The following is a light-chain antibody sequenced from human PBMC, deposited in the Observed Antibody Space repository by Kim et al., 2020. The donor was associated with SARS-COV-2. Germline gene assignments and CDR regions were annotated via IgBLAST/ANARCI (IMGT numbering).Light chain of an antibody. Sequence: SATVGDRVTITCRASQDISRHLNWYQQKTGAATKLLMYAASSLQSGVPSRFRGGGSGTEYTLTISGLQPEDFATYYCQQSFRIPWTFGQGTKLEI. CDR2: AAS. CDR3: QQSFRIPWT. J-gene: IGKJ2*02. V-gene: IGKV1-39*01. CDR1: QDISRH.